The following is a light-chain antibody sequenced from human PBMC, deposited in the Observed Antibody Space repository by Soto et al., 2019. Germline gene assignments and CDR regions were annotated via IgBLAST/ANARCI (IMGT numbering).Light chain of an antibody. J-gene: IGLJ3*02. CDR2: EGS. CDR1: NSDIGSYNL. Sequence: QSALTQPASVSGSPGQSITISCTGTNSDIGSYNLVSWYQQHPGKAPKLMIYEGSKRPSGVSNRFSGSKSGNTASLTISGLQAEDEAHYYCCSFAGTSIWVFGGGTKVTVL. CDR3: CSFAGTSIWV. V-gene: IGLV2-23*01.